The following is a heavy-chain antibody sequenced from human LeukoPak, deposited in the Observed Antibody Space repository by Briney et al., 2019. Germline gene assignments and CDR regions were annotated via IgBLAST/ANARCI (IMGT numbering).Heavy chain of an antibody. CDR2: IYSGGST. CDR3: ARVGSLWFGSWFDP. D-gene: IGHD3-10*01. J-gene: IGHJ5*02. CDR1: GFTFSSYA. V-gene: IGHV3-66*01. Sequence: GGSLRLSCAASGFTFSSYAMSWVRQAPGKGLEWVSVIYSGGSTYYADSVKGRFTISRDNSKNTLYLQMNSLRAEDTAVYYCARVGSLWFGSWFDPWGQGTLVTVSS.